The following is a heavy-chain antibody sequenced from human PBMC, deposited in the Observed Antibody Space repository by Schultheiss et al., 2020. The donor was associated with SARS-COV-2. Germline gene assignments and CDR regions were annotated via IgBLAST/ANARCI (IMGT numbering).Heavy chain of an antibody. D-gene: IGHD6-13*01. Sequence: SETLSLTCAVYGGSFSGYYWSWIRQPPGKGLEWIGEINNSGSTNYNPSLKSRVTISVDTSKNQFSLKLSSVTAADTAVYYCASHPAGRRRHGRPGYYSYGMDVWGQGTTVTVSS. CDR1: GGSFSGYY. CDR3: ASHPAGRRRHGRPGYYSYGMDV. CDR2: INNSGST. J-gene: IGHJ6*02. V-gene: IGHV4-34*01.